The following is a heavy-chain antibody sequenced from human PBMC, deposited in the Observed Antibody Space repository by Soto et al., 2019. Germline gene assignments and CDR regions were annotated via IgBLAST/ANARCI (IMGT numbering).Heavy chain of an antibody. J-gene: IGHJ4*02. CDR2: ISGSGSP. Sequence: EVQLVESGGGLVKPGGSLRLSCAVSGFTFISHTLNWVLQAPGKGLEWVSSISGSGSPYYADSVKGRFTISRDNAQNSLYLQMSSLRAGDTAVYYCSRGVQPVCRREYDYWGQGTLVTVSS. D-gene: IGHD3-3*01. CDR3: SRGVQPVCRREYDY. CDR1: GFTFISHT. V-gene: IGHV3-21*04.